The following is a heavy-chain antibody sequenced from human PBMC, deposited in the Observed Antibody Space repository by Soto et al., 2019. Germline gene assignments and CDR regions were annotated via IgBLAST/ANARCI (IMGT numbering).Heavy chain of an antibody. CDR1: GGTFSNDA. D-gene: IGHD3-10*01. V-gene: IGHV1-69*06. CDR3: ATGLRTGNYGMDV. Sequence: QEQLVQAGAEVKKPGSSVRISCRASGGTFSNDAVSWVRQAPGQGLQWMGGIIPIFGTTHYAPKLQGRVTLTADKSTATAYMELRSVTSEDTAVYYCATGLRTGNYGMDVWGQGTAVTVSS. J-gene: IGHJ6*02. CDR2: IIPIFGTT.